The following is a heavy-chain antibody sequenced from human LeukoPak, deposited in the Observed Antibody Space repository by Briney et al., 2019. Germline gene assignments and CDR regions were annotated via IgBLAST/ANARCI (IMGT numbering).Heavy chain of an antibody. Sequence: SETLSLTCTVSGGSISSYYWTWIRQPPGKGLEWIGYISYSGRTSYNPSLRSRVTISVDTSKNQFSLKLTSVTAADTAVYYCARERSGPDLWGRGTLVTVSS. CDR3: ARERSGPDL. V-gene: IGHV4-59*01. D-gene: IGHD3-10*01. J-gene: IGHJ2*01. CDR2: ISYSGRT. CDR1: GGSISSYY.